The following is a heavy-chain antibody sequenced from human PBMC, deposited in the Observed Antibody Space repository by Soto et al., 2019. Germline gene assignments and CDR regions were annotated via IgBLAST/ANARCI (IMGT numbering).Heavy chain of an antibody. Sequence: LSLTCGVSGGTIRSPDWWTWVRQPPGKGLEWIGEIFQSGSTNYTPSLESRVTISVDKSKNQFSLTLTSVTAADTAVYFCARGRGRYSSGWSWFDPWGQGILVTVS. V-gene: IGHV4-4*01. CDR3: ARGRGRYSSGWSWFDP. CDR2: IFQSGST. J-gene: IGHJ5*02. D-gene: IGHD6-19*01. CDR1: GGTIRSPDW.